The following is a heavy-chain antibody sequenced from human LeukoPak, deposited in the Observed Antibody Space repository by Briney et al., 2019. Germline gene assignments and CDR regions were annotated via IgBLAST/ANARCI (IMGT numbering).Heavy chain of an antibody. D-gene: IGHD3-10*01. V-gene: IGHV2-5*02. CDR2: IYWDDDK. CDR3: ARLLYGSGRGAFDI. J-gene: IGHJ3*02. CDR1: GFSLSTSGVG. Sequence: SGPTLVKPTQTLTLTCTFSGFSLSTSGVGVGWIRQPPGKALEWLALIYWDDDKRYSPSLKSRLTITKDTTKNQVVLTMTNMDPVDTATYYCARLLYGSGRGAFDIWGQGTMVTVSS.